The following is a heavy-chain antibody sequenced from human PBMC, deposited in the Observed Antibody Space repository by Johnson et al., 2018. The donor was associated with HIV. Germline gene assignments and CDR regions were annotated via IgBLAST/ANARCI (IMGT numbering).Heavy chain of an antibody. CDR1: GFTFSNYA. CDR3: ARLGVGATWHAFDI. J-gene: IGHJ3*02. CDR2: ISYDVSNK. D-gene: IGHD1-26*01. V-gene: IGHV3-30*04. Sequence: QVQLVESGGGVVQPGRSLRLSCVGSGFTFSNYALHCVRQAPGKGLEWVALISYDVSNKYYADSVKGRFTISRDNSKNTLYLQMNSLRAEDTAVYYCARLGVGATWHAFDIWGRGTMVTVSS.